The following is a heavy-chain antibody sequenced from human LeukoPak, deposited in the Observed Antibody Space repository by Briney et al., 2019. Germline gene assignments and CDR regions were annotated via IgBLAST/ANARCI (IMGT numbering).Heavy chain of an antibody. CDR2: ITSSSSYI. CDR1: GFTFSTYN. CDR3: ARDFAGWGYFDL. D-gene: IGHD3-9*01. J-gene: IGHJ2*01. Sequence: GGSLRLSCAASGFTFSTYNMNWVRQAPGKGLEWVSSITSSSSYIYYADSVKGRFTISRDNAKNSLYLQMNSLRAEDTAVYYCARDFAGWGYFDLWGRGTQVTVSS. V-gene: IGHV3-21*01.